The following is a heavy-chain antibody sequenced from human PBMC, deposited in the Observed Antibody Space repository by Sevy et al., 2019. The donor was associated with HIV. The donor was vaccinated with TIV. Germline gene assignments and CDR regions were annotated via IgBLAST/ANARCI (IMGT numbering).Heavy chain of an antibody. CDR2: ISGSGGST. D-gene: IGHD3-22*01. Sequence: GGSLRLSCAASGFTFSSYAMSWVRQAPGKGLEWVSAISGSGGSTYYADSVKGRFTISRDNSKNTLYLQMNSLGAEDTAVYYCAKDWPDYYDSSDSFDYWGQGTLVTVSS. J-gene: IGHJ4*02. CDR3: AKDWPDYYDSSDSFDY. CDR1: GFTFSSYA. V-gene: IGHV3-23*01.